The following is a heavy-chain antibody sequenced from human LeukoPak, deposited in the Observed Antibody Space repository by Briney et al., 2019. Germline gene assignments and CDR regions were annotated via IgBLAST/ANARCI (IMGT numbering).Heavy chain of an antibody. CDR2: IKQDGSDK. J-gene: IGHJ4*02. CDR3: ARSLGYCSAGSCFPFDY. CDR1: GFTFSSYW. Sequence: GGSLRLSCAASGFTFSSYWMSWGRQAPGKGLEWVANIKQDGSDKYYVDSVKGRFTISRDNAKNSLYLQMNSLRAEDTAVYYCARSLGYCSAGSCFPFDYWGQGTLVTVSS. V-gene: IGHV3-7*05. D-gene: IGHD2-15*01.